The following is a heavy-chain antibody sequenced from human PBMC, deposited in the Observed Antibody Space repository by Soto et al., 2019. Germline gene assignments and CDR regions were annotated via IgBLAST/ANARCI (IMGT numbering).Heavy chain of an antibody. CDR2: ISGSGGST. CDR3: AKRAWGYFYFDY. V-gene: IGHV3-23*01. Sequence: EAQLLESGGGLVPPGGSLRLSCAASGFTFSSYAMSWVRQAPGKGLEWVSVISGSGGSTYYADSVKGRFTISRDNSKNTLYLQMNSLRAEDTAVYYCAKRAWGYFYFDYWGQGTLVTVSS. J-gene: IGHJ4*02. CDR1: GFTFSSYA. D-gene: IGHD1-26*01.